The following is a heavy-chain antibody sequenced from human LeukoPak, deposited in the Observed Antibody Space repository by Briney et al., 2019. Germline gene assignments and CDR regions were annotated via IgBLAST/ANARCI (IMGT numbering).Heavy chain of an antibody. CDR2: INPNSGGT. CDR3: ARVVHNYYDSSGYYTPGSGEYFQH. J-gene: IGHJ1*01. V-gene: IGHV1-2*02. D-gene: IGHD3-22*01. CDR1: GYTFTGYY. Sequence: ASVKVSCKASGYTFTGYYMHWVRQAPGQGLEWMGWINPNSGGTNYAQKFQGRVTMTRDTSISTAYMELSRLRSDDTAVYYCARVVHNYYDSSGYYTPGSGEYFQHWGQGTLVTVSS.